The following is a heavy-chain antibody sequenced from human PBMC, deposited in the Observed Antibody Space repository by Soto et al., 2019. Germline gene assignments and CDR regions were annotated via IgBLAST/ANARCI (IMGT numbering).Heavy chain of an antibody. J-gene: IGHJ4*02. V-gene: IGHV1-18*01. CDR3: ARGFIPENY. Sequence: QVHLVQSEGEVKKPGASVKVSCKTSGYTFSDYGVSWVRQAPGQGLEWMGWINTYNGNTKYAEKFQGRVTLTTDPSTRTFFLELTSLKFDDAAVYYCARGFIPENYWGQGTRVTVSS. CDR2: INTYNGNT. D-gene: IGHD3-16*01. CDR1: GYTFSDYG.